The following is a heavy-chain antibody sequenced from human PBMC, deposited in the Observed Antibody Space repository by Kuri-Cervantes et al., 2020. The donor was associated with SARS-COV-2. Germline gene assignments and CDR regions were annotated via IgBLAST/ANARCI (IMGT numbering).Heavy chain of an antibody. CDR3: ASDHIAVAGTGDY. J-gene: IGHJ4*02. D-gene: IGHD6-19*01. V-gene: IGHV4-59*08. CDR1: GGSISSYY. Sequence: SETLSLTCTVSGGSISSYYWSWIRQPPGKGLEWIGYIYYSGSTNYNPSLKSRVTISVDTSKNQFSLKLSSVTAADTAVYYCASDHIAVAGTGDYWGQGTLVTVSS. CDR2: IYYSGST.